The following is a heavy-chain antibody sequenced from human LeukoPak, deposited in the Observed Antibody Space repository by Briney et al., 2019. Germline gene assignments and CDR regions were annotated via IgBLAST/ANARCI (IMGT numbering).Heavy chain of an antibody. CDR3: ARGYYDSSGYSDWFDL. CDR2: IIPIYGTA. V-gene: IGHV1-69*05. D-gene: IGHD3-22*01. CDR1: GGTFSSYA. Sequence: GASVKVSCKASGGTFSSYAISWVRQAPGQGLEWMGGIIPIYGTANYSQKLQGRVTTTTDESTSTAYMELSSLRSEDTAVYYCARGYYDSSGYSDWFDLWGQGTLVTVSS. J-gene: IGHJ5*02.